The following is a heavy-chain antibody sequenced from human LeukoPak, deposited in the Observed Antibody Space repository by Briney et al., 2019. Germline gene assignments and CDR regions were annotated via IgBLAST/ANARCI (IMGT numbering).Heavy chain of an antibody. CDR2: INAGNGNT. CDR3: ARELQYCSSTSCYTDDAFDI. J-gene: IGHJ3*02. V-gene: IGHV1-3*01. Sequence: ASVKVSCKASGYTFTSYAMHWVRQAPGQRLEWMGWINAGNGNTKYSQKFQGRVTNTRDTSASTAYMELSSLRSEDTAVYYCARELQYCSSTSCYTDDAFDIWGQGTMVTVSS. CDR1: GYTFTSYA. D-gene: IGHD2-2*02.